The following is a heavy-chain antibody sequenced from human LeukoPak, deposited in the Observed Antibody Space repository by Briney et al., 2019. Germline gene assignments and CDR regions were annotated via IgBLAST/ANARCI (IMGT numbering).Heavy chain of an antibody. CDR3: ARVRDYYYYTDV. J-gene: IGHJ6*03. CDR1: GGSISSYY. V-gene: IGHV4-59*01. Sequence: SETLSLTCTVSGGSISSYYWSWIRQPPGKGLEWIGYIYYSGSTNYNPSLKSRVTISVDTSKNQFSLKLSSVTAADTAVYYCARVRDYYYYTDVWGKGTTVTVSS. CDR2: IYYSGST.